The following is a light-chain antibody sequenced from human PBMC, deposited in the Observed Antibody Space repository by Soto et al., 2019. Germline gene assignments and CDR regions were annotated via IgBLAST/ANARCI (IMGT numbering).Light chain of an antibody. CDR2: EVT. CDR3: CSFAGSYTYV. V-gene: IGLV2-8*01. CDR1: SSDVGGYDY. J-gene: IGLJ1*01. Sequence: QSALSQPPSASGSPGQSVTISCTGTSSDVGGYDYVSWYQQHPGKAPKLMIYEVTKRPSGVPDRFSGSKSGNTASLTISGLQAEDEAGYYCCSFAGSYTYVVGTGTKVTVL.